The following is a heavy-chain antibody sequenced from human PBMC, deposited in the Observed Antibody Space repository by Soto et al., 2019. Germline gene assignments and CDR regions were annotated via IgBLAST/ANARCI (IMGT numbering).Heavy chain of an antibody. D-gene: IGHD2-15*01. J-gene: IGHJ6*02. CDR1: GGTFSSYA. V-gene: IGHV1-69*01. Sequence: QVQLVQSGAEVKKPGSSVKVSCKASGGTFSSYAISWVRQAPGQGLEWMGGIIPIFGTANYAQKVQGRVTINADESTRTAYMELSSLRSEDTAVYYCARVELKCSGGSCYSTYYYGMDVWGQGTTVTVSS. CDR3: ARVELKCSGGSCYSTYYYGMDV. CDR2: IIPIFGTA.